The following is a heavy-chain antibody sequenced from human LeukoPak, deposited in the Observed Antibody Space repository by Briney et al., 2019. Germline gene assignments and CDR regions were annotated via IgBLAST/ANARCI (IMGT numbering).Heavy chain of an antibody. D-gene: IGHD4-17*01. Sequence: GGSLRLSCAASGFTVSSNYMSWVRQAPGKGLEWVSVIYSGGSTYYADSVKGRFTISRDNSKNTLYLQMNSLRAEDTAVYYCARGGSDDYGDYTDYYYYYYMDVWGKGTTVTVSS. CDR1: GFTVSSNY. J-gene: IGHJ6*03. CDR2: IYSGGST. CDR3: ARGGSDDYGDYTDYYYYYYMDV. V-gene: IGHV3-53*01.